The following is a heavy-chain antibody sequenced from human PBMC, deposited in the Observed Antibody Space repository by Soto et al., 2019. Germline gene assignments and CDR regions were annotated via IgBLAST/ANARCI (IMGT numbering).Heavy chain of an antibody. CDR2: IYYSGST. Sequence: SETLSLTCTVSGGSISSYYWSWIRQPPGKGLEWIGYIYYSGSTNYNPSLKSRVTISVDTSKNQFSLKLSSVTAADTAVYYCGRLSHGWFDPWGQGTLVTVSS. CDR3: GRLSHGWFDP. J-gene: IGHJ5*02. D-gene: IGHD3-16*02. CDR1: GGSISSYY. V-gene: IGHV4-59*08.